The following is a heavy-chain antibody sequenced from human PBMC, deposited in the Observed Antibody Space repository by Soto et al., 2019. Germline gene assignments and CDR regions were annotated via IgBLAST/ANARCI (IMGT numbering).Heavy chain of an antibody. CDR3: ARDRYDSSGYYYDGNWFDP. CDR2: INAGNGNT. D-gene: IGHD3-22*01. J-gene: IGHJ5*02. Sequence: ASVKVSCKASGYTFTSYAMHWVRQAPGQRLEWMGWINAGNGNTKYSQKFQGRVTITRDTSASTAYMELSSLRSEDTAVYYCARDRYDSSGYYYDGNWFDPWGQGTLVTVSS. CDR1: GYTFTSYA. V-gene: IGHV1-3*01.